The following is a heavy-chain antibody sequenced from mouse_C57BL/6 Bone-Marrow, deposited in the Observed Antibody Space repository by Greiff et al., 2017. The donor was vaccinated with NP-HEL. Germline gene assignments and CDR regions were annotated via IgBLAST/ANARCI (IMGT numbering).Heavy chain of an antibody. CDR1: GYTFTSYW. J-gene: IGHJ2*01. Sequence: QVQLQQPGAELVKPGASVKLSCKASGYTFTSYWMQWVKQRPGQGLEWIGEFDPSDSYTNYNQKFKGKATLTVDTSSSTAYMQLSILTSEDSAVYYCARGTTVVAHFDYWGQGTTLTVSS. D-gene: IGHD1-1*01. CDR3: ARGTTVVAHFDY. V-gene: IGHV1-50*01. CDR2: FDPSDSYT.